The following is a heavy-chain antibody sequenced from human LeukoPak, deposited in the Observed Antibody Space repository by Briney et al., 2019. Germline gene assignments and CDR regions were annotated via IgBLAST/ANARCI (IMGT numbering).Heavy chain of an antibody. Sequence: SETLSLTCTVSGGSIRSYYWSWIRQPPGKGLEWIGYIYYSGSTNYNPSLKSRVTISVDTSKNQLSLKLSSVTAADTAVYYCARQWDYYDSSGYYDYWGQGTLVTVSS. CDR3: ARQWDYYDSSGYYDY. V-gene: IGHV4-59*08. CDR2: IYYSGST. J-gene: IGHJ4*02. CDR1: GGSIRSYY. D-gene: IGHD3-22*01.